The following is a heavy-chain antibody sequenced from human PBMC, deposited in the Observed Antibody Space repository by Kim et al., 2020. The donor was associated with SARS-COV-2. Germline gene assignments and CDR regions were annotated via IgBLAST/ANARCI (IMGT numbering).Heavy chain of an antibody. CDR1: GFTFSSYA. CDR2: ISYDGSNK. V-gene: IGHV3-30*04. J-gene: IGHJ3*02. Sequence: GGSLRLSCAASGFTFSSYAMHWVRQAPGKGLEWVAVISYDGSNKYYADSVKGRFTISRDNSKNTLYLQMNSLRAEDTAVYYCAREVKGIVGATGAFDIWG. CDR3: AREVKGIVGATGAFDI. D-gene: IGHD1-26*01.